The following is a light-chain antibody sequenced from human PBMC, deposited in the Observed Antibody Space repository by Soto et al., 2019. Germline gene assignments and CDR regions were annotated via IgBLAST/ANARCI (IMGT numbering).Light chain of an antibody. CDR1: QSISSY. J-gene: IGKJ1*01. Sequence: DIQMTQSPSSLSTSVGDRVTITCRASQSISSYLNWYHQKPGKAPKLLVSAASILESGVPSRFSGSGSGTDFTLTISALQPEDFATYYCQQSYSHPRTFGQGTKVE. CDR3: QQSYSHPRT. V-gene: IGKV1-39*01. CDR2: AAS.